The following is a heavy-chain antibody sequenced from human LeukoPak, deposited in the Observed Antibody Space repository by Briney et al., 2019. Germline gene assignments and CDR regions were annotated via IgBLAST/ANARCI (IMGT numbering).Heavy chain of an antibody. CDR3: ARVGYINTWYSSPPFDC. D-gene: IGHD2-15*01. Sequence: GGSLRLSCAVSGFTVSSNYMSWVRQAPGKGLEWVSIIYSGGTTYYADSVKGRFTISRDNSKNTVYLQMHSLRAGDTAVYYCARVGYINTWYSSPPFDCWGQGTLVTVSS. CDR1: GFTVSSNY. CDR2: IYSGGTT. V-gene: IGHV3-66*01. J-gene: IGHJ4*02.